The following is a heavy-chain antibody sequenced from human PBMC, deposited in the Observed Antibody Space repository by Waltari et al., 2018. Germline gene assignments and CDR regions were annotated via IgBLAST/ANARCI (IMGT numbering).Heavy chain of an antibody. CDR3: AREVGYYGSGSYPYYYYYMDV. J-gene: IGHJ6*03. CDR2: IYYSGST. V-gene: IGHV4-59*01. D-gene: IGHD3-10*01. CDR1: GGSISSYY. Sequence: QVQLQESGPGLVKPSETLSLTCTVSGGSISSYYWSWIRQPPGKGLGWIGYIYYSGSTNSNPSLKSRVTISVDTSKNQFSLKLSSVTAADTAVYYCAREVGYYGSGSYPYYYYYMDVWGKGTMVTVSS.